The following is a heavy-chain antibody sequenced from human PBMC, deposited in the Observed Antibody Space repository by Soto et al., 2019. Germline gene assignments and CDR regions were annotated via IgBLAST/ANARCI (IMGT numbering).Heavy chain of an antibody. D-gene: IGHD6-19*01. CDR1: GFTFNTYA. J-gene: IGHJ4*02. CDR2: VSGGSSYI. V-gene: IGHV3-23*01. CDR3: AKGACNAWFTGAAHYFDH. Sequence: GGSLRLSCVASGFTFNTYAMSWVRQAPGMGLEWVSFVSGGSSYIYYADSVKGRFTISRDNSKNTLYLQMNTLRVEDTAVYYCAKGACNAWFTGAAHYFDHWGQGSLVTVSS.